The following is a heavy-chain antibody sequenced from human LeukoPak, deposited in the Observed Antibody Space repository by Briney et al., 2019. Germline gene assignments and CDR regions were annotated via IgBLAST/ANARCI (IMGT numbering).Heavy chain of an antibody. CDR2: IKEDGSEK. V-gene: IGHV3-7*05. D-gene: IGHD3-9*01. CDR1: GFTFSTYA. Sequence: EPGGSLRLSCAASGFTFSTYAMHWVRQAPGKGLEWVANIKEDGSEKSYVESVKGRFTISRDNTKKSLYLQMNSLRAEDTALYYCGTVAAGYYFDNWGQGTLVTVSS. J-gene: IGHJ4*02. CDR3: GTVAAGYYFDN.